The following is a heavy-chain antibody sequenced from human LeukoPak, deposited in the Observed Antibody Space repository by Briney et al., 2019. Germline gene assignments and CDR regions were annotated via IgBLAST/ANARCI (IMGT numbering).Heavy chain of an antibody. CDR1: GFTFSYYY. D-gene: IGHD1-14*01. CDR3: ARWTAAPAGGYFDY. CDR2: ISSSGSTI. V-gene: IGHV3-11*01. J-gene: IGHJ4*02. Sequence: PGGSLRLSCAASGFTFSYYYMSWIRQAPGKGLVWVSYISSSGSTIYYADSVKGRFTISRDNAKNSLYLQMNSLRAEDTAVYYCARWTAAPAGGYFDYWGQGTLVTVSS.